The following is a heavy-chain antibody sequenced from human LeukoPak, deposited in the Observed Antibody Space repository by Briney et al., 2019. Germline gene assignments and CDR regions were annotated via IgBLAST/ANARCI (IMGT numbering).Heavy chain of an antibody. Sequence: GGSLRLSCAASGFIVNSNYMNWVRQAPGKGLEWVSVLYSDDTTYYADSVKGRFTISRDNSKNTLYLQMNNLRAEDTAVYYCARGGGNYAIDYWGQGTLVTVSS. V-gene: IGHV3-53*01. J-gene: IGHJ4*02. CDR3: ARGGGNYAIDY. D-gene: IGHD1-7*01. CDR1: GFIVNSNY. CDR2: LYSDDTT.